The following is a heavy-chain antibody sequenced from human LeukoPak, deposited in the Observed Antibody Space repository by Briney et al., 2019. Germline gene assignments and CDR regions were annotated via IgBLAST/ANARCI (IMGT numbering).Heavy chain of an antibody. CDR2: ISWNSVNI. CDR3: AKDPDSSTWTPPDF. CDR1: GFTFDDYA. V-gene: IGHV3-9*01. Sequence: PGGSLRLSCAASGFTFDDYAMHWVRQAPGKGLEWVSGISWNSVNIGYADSVKGRFTISRDNAKNSLFPQMNSLRPEDTALYYCAKDPDSSTWTPPDFWGQGTLVTVSS. D-gene: IGHD6-13*01. J-gene: IGHJ4*02.